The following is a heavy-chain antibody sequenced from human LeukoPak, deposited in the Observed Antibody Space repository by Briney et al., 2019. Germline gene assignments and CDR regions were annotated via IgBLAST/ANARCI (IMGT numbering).Heavy chain of an antibody. D-gene: IGHD3-22*01. CDR2: IYYSGST. J-gene: IGHJ3*02. V-gene: IGHV4-59*01. Sequence: SETLSLTCTVSGGSISSYYWSWFRQPPGKGLEWIGYIYYSGSTNYNPSLKSRVTISVDTSKNQFSLKLSSVTAADTAVYYCAREPTFITRKGFDIWGQGTMVTVSS. CDR3: AREPTFITRKGFDI. CDR1: GGSISSYY.